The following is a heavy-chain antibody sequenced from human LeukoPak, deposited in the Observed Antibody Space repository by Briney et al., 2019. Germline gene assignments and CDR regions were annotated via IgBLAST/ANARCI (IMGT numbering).Heavy chain of an antibody. V-gene: IGHV4-34*01. D-gene: IGHD3-10*01. CDR1: GGSFSGYY. Sequence: SETLSLTCAVYGGSFSGYYWSWIRQPPGKGLEWIGEINHSGSTNYNPSLKSRVTISVDTSKNQFSLKPSSATAADTAVYYCARVDRYYYGSGTDHWFDPWGQGTLVTVSS. J-gene: IGHJ5*02. CDR3: ARVDRYYYGSGTDHWFDP. CDR2: INHSGST.